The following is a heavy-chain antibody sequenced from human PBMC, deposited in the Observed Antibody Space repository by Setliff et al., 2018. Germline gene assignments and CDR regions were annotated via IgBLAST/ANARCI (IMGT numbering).Heavy chain of an antibody. CDR3: ARERSSSWPTKYYFDY. Sequence: ASVKVSCKASGGTFSSYAISWARQAPGQGLEWMGGIIPILGIANYAQKFQGRVTITADESTSTAYMELSSLRSEDTAVYYCARERSSSWPTKYYFDYWGQGTLVTVSS. CDR2: IIPILGIA. J-gene: IGHJ4*02. V-gene: IGHV1-69*10. CDR1: GGTFSSYA. D-gene: IGHD6-13*01.